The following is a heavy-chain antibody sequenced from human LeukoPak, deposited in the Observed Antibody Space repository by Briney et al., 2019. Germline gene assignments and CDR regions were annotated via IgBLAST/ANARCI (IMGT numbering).Heavy chain of an antibody. CDR2: MSYDGKNE. CDR1: GFTLSSYT. Sequence: PGRSRRLSCAASGFTLSSYTMHWVRQAPGKGLEWLTLMSYDGKNEYYADSVKGRFTISRDKPKNTLYLQMNSLRREDTAIYCCAAGFGSLDSWGPGTLVTVSS. V-gene: IGHV3-30*01. J-gene: IGHJ4*02. D-gene: IGHD3-16*01. CDR3: AAGFGSLDS.